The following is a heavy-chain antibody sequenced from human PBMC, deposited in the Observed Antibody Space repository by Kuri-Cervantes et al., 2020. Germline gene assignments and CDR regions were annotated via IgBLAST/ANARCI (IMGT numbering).Heavy chain of an antibody. J-gene: IGHJ6*02. D-gene: IGHD3-10*01. CDR2: IYHSGST. Sequence: LRLSCAVSGGSISSGGYSWSWIRQPPGKGLEWIGYIYHSGSTYYNPSLKSRVTISVDRSKNQFSLKLSSVTAADTAVYYCARGSRYYGSGILGGMDVWGQGTTVTVSS. CDR3: ARGSRYYGSGILGGMDV. CDR1: GGSISSGGYS. V-gene: IGHV4-30-2*01.